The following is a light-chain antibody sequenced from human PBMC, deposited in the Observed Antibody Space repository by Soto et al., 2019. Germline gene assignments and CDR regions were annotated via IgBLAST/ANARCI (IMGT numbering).Light chain of an antibody. CDR1: SSDVGSYNL. Sequence: QSALTQPASVSGSPGQSITISCTGTSSDVGSYNLVSWYQQHPGKAPKLMIYDVSNRPSGVSNRFSGSKSGNTASLAISGLQAEDEADYYCGSYTSSSFWVFGGGTKLTVL. CDR3: GSYTSSSFWV. V-gene: IGLV2-14*02. CDR2: DVS. J-gene: IGLJ3*02.